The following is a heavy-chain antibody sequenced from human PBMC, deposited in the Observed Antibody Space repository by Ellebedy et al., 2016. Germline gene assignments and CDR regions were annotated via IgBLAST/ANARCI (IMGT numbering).Heavy chain of an antibody. CDR1: GGTFSSYA. CDR3: ARGNQLTGPYYGMDV. D-gene: IGHD7-27*01. CDR2: IIPILGIA. J-gene: IGHJ6*02. Sequence: ASVKVSCKASGGTFSSYAISWVRQAPGQGLEWMGRIIPILGIANYAQKFQGRVTITADKSTSTAYMELSSLRSEDTAVYYCARGNQLTGPYYGMDVWGQGTTVTVSS. V-gene: IGHV1-69*04.